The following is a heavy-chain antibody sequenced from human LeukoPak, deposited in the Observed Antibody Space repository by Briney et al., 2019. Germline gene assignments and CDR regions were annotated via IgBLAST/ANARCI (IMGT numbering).Heavy chain of an antibody. CDR2: INQDGREI. V-gene: IGHV3-7*01. D-gene: IGHD5-24*01. CDR1: GFSFSSHW. J-gene: IGHJ4*02. Sequence: GESLRLSCAVSGFSFSSHWMSWVRQAPGKGLEWVANINQDGREIQYVDSVKGRFTIYRDNARNSLFLQMNSLRGDDTAVYYCARDGVRDGLYFDYWGRGTLVTVSS. CDR3: ARDGVRDGLYFDY.